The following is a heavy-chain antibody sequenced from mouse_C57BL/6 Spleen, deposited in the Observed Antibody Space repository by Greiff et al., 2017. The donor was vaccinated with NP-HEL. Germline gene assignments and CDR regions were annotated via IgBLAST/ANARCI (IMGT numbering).Heavy chain of an antibody. CDR2: IDPETGGT. Sequence: QVQLQQSGAELVRPGASVTLSCQASGYTFTDYEMHWVKQTPVHGLEWIGAIDPETGGTAYNQKFKGKAILTADKSSSTAYMEIRSLTSEDSAVYYCTRRGYYGTYAMDYWGQGTSVTVSS. D-gene: IGHD1-1*01. J-gene: IGHJ4*01. V-gene: IGHV1-15*01. CDR3: TRRGYYGTYAMDY. CDR1: GYTFTDYE.